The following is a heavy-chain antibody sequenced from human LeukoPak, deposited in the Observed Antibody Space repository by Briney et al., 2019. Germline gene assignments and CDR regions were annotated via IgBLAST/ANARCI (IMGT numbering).Heavy chain of an antibody. CDR1: GYTFIDYF. V-gene: IGHV1-2*02. Sequence: ASVKASCKASGYTFIDYFIHWMRQTPGQGLEWLGWINPNSGVTRYAQKFQGRVTLTRDTAAYMELSSLKYDDTAVYYCARAVSGTLGGAFDIWGQGTAVTVSS. J-gene: IGHJ3*02. CDR3: ARAVSGTLGGAFDI. D-gene: IGHD1-14*01. CDR2: INPNSGVT.